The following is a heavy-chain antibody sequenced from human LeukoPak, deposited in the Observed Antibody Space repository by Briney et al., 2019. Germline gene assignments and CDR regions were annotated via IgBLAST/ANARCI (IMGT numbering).Heavy chain of an antibody. J-gene: IGHJ6*04. CDR1: GGSISSGGYY. CDR2: IYYSGST. V-gene: IGHV4-31*03. D-gene: IGHD2-2*01. Sequence: SETLSLTCTVSGGSISSGGYYWSWIRQHPGKGLEWIGYIYYSGSTYYNPSLKSRVTISVDTSKNQFSLKLSSVTAADTAVYYCVRGSTEGPRGYCSSTSCPLYVCGNRTTVTVSS. CDR3: VRGSTEGPRGYCSSTSCPLYV.